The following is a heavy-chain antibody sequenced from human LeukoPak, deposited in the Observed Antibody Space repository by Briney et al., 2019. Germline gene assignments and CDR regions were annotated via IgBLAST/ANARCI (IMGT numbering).Heavy chain of an antibody. CDR1: GFTFSSCG. CDR3: AKDTYYDSSALGAFDI. Sequence: GGSLRLSCAASGFTFSSCGMHWVRQAPGKGLEWVAFIRYDGSNKYYADSVKGRFTISRDNSKNTLYLQMNSLRAEDTAVYYCAKDTYYDSSALGAFDIWGQGTMVTVSS. V-gene: IGHV3-30*02. J-gene: IGHJ3*02. CDR2: IRYDGSNK. D-gene: IGHD3-22*01.